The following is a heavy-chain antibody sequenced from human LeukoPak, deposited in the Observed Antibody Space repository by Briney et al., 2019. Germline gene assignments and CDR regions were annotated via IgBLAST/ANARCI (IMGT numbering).Heavy chain of an antibody. V-gene: IGHV3-15*01. CDR1: GFTFSDAW. D-gene: IGHD3-10*01. J-gene: IGHJ4*02. CDR3: TGGQGVRKKTYYFDY. Sequence: GGSLRLSCAASGFTFSDAWMSWVRQAPGKGLEWVGRIKSKADGGTTDYAAPVKGRFTISRDDSKNTLYLQMNSLKTEDTAVYYCTGGQGVRKKTYYFDYWGQGTLVTVSS. CDR2: IKSKADGGTT.